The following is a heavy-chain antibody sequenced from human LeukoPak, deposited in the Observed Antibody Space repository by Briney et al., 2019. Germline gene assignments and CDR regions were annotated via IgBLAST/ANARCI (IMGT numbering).Heavy chain of an antibody. Sequence: GGSLRLSCAASGFTFSSYSTNWVRQAPGKGLEWVSSISSDSNYIFYADSVQGRFTISRDNAENSLFLQMNSLRAEDTAVYYCASRYCTSTNCYAFDIWGQGTMVTVSS. V-gene: IGHV3-21*01. CDR3: ASRYCTSTNCYAFDI. D-gene: IGHD2-2*01. J-gene: IGHJ3*02. CDR1: GFTFSSYS. CDR2: ISSDSNYI.